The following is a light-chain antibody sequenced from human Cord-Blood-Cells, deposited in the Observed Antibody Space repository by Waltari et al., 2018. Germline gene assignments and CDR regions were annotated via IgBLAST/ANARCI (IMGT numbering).Light chain of an antibody. CDR2: DVS. CDR3: SSYTSSSTLFV. V-gene: IGLV2-14*01. Sequence: QSALTQPASVSGSPGQSITISCTGTSSDVGGYNYVSWYQQHPGKAPKLMIYDVSNQPSGVSNRFSGSKPGHTASLTISGLQAEHEADYYCSSYTSSSTLFVFGTGTQVTVL. J-gene: IGLJ1*01. CDR1: SSDVGGYNY.